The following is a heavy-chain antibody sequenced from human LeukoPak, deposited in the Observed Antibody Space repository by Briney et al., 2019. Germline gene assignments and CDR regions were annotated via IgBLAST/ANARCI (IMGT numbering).Heavy chain of an antibody. D-gene: IGHD3-10*01. CDR1: GFTFSAYT. Sequence: PGGSLRLSCTTSGFTFSAYTMTWVRQAPGKGLEWVSAITGSGGGTSYGDSVKGRFTISRDNSKNTLYLQMNSLRAEDTAVYYCARVGDHFHWYLDLWGRGTLVTVSS. CDR2: ITGSGGGT. J-gene: IGHJ2*01. V-gene: IGHV3-23*01. CDR3: ARVGDHFHWYLDL.